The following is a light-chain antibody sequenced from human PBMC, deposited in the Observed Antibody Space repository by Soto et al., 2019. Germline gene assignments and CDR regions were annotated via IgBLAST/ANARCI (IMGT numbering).Light chain of an antibody. J-gene: IGKJ5*01. CDR1: QSVTSSY. CDR3: QQYRSLIT. CDR2: GAS. V-gene: IGKV3-20*01. Sequence: IELTQAPGTLSLSPGKRSTLSCRASQSVTSSYLAWYQQKPGQAPRLLIYGASSRAAGIPDRFSGSGSGTDFTLTINRLEPEDSAVYYCQQYRSLITFGQGTRLEIK.